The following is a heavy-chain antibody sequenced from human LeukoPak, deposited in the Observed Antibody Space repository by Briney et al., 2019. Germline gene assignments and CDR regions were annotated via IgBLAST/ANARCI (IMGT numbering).Heavy chain of an antibody. CDR1: GFTFSSYA. CDR3: AKDRGRDGYNEY. D-gene: IGHD5-24*01. J-gene: IGHJ4*02. Sequence: GGSLRLSCAASGFTFSSYAMSWVRQAPGKRLEWVSAISGSGGSTYYADSVKGRFTISRDNSKNTLYLQMNSLRAEDTAVYYCAKDRGRDGYNEYWGQGTLVTVSS. V-gene: IGHV3-23*01. CDR2: ISGSGGST.